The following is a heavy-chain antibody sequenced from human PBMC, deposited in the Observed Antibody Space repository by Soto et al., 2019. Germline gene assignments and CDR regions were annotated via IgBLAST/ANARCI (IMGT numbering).Heavy chain of an antibody. J-gene: IGHJ4*02. CDR3: AREFVEPYYFDY. CDR2: IWYDGSNK. CDR1: GFTFSSYG. V-gene: IGHV3-33*01. D-gene: IGHD1-1*01. Sequence: PGGSLRLSCAASGFTFSSYGMHWVRQAPGKGLEWVAVIWYDGSNKYYADSVKGRFTISRDNSKNTLYLQMNSLRAEDTAVYYCAREFVEPYYFDYWGQGTLVTVSS.